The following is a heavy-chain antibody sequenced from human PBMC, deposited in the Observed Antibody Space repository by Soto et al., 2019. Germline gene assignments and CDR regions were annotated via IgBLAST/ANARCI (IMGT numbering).Heavy chain of an antibody. CDR2: IYYSGST. CDR3: ARGGKGANKKYFQH. V-gene: IGHV4-30-4*01. D-gene: IGHD1-26*01. J-gene: IGHJ1*01. CDR1: GGSISSGDYY. Sequence: TLSLTCTVSGGSISSGDYYWSWIRQPPGKGLEWIGYIYYSGSTYYNPSLKSRVTISVDTSKNQFSLKLSSVTAADTAVYYCARGGKGANKKYFQHWGQGTLVTVSS.